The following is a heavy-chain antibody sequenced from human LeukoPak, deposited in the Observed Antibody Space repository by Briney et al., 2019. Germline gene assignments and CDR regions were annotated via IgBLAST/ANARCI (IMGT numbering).Heavy chain of an antibody. Sequence: GGSLRLSCAASGFTFSSYGMHWVRQAPGKRLEWVAIISYDGSNKYYADSVKGRFTISRDNSKNTLYLQMNSLRAEDTAVYYCSAGGYFDWLPEYYFDYWGQGTLVTVSS. J-gene: IGHJ4*02. CDR2: ISYDGSNK. V-gene: IGHV3-30*03. D-gene: IGHD3-9*01. CDR3: SAGGYFDWLPEYYFDY. CDR1: GFTFSSYG.